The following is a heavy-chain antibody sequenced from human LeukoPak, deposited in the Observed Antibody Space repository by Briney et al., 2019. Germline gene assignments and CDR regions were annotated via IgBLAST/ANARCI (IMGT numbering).Heavy chain of an antibody. J-gene: IGHJ5*02. CDR2: ITYSSGNT. CDR3: AKVDYGHNWFDP. CDR1: GFTFSAYG. D-gene: IGHD4-17*01. Sequence: GGSLRLSCAASGFTFSAYGMSWFRQAPGKGLEWVSAITYSSGNTYYADSVKGRFTISRDNSKNTLYLQMNSLRAEDTALYYCAKVDYGHNWFDPWGQGTLVTVSS. V-gene: IGHV3-23*01.